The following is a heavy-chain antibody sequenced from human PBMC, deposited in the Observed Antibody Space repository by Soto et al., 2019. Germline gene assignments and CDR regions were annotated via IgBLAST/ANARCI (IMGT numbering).Heavy chain of an antibody. CDR3: ATYMPNYYYYGMDV. J-gene: IGHJ6*02. Sequence: SSETLSLTCAVYGGSFSGYYLSWIRQPPGKGLEWIGEINHSGGTNYNPSLKSRVTIPVDTSKNQFSLNVSSVTAADTAVYYCATYMPNYYYYGMDVWGQGTTVTVSS. CDR2: INHSGGT. CDR1: GGSFSGYY. D-gene: IGHD2-2*01. V-gene: IGHV4-34*01.